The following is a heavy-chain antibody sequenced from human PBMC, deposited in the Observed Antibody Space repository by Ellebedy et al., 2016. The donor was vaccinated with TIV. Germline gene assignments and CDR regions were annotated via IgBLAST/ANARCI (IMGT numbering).Heavy chain of an antibody. CDR1: GFSFSNFW. CDR3: ARDGIAVAAFDY. D-gene: IGHD6-19*01. J-gene: IGHJ4*02. Sequence: PGGSLRLSCAAWGFSFSNFWMSWVRQAPGKGLEWVAHIKTDGSETYYVDSVKGRFTISRDNSKNTLYLQMNSLRAEDTAVYYCARDGIAVAAFDYWGQGTLVTVSS. V-gene: IGHV3-7*01. CDR2: IKTDGSET.